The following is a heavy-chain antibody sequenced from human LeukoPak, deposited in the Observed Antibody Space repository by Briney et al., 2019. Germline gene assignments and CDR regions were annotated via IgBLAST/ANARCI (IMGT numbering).Heavy chain of an antibody. V-gene: IGHV1-69*04. CDR3: ARDRDYDILTPFDP. CDR2: IIPILGIA. D-gene: IGHD3-9*01. J-gene: IGHJ5*02. CDR1: GGTFSSYA. Sequence: SVKVSCKASGGTFSSYAISWVRQAPGRGLEWMGRIIPILGIANYAQKFQGRVTITADKSTSTAYMELSSLRSEDTAVYYCARDRDYDILTPFDPWGQGTLVTVSS.